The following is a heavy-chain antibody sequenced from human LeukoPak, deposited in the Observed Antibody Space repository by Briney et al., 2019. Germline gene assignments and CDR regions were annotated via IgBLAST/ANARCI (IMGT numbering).Heavy chain of an antibody. V-gene: IGHV3-9*01. D-gene: IGHD1-26*01. Sequence: GGSLRLSCAASGFSFDVYAMHWVRQAPGKGLEWVSGISWNSDTIGYADSVKGRFTISRDNAKNSLYLQMNSLRAEDTALYYCAKDISGTYLAALDYWGQGTLVTVSS. J-gene: IGHJ4*02. CDR1: GFSFDVYA. CDR2: ISWNSDTI. CDR3: AKDISGTYLAALDY.